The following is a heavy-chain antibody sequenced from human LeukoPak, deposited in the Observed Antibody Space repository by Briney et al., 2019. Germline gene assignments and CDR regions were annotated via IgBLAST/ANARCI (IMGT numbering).Heavy chain of an antibody. V-gene: IGHV4-4*02. CDR1: GGSISNNNW. D-gene: IGHD2-21*02. Sequence: PSGTLSLTCAVSGGSISNNNWWSWIRQPPGKGLEWIWEIYHTESTNYNPSLKSRVTLSVDKSKNQFSLKLNSVTAADTAVYYCARRAYCGGDCYSIDYWGQGTLVTVSS. J-gene: IGHJ4*02. CDR2: IYHTEST. CDR3: ARRAYCGGDCYSIDY.